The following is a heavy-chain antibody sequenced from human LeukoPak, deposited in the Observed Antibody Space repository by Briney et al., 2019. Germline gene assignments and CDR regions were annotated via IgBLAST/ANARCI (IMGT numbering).Heavy chain of an antibody. J-gene: IGHJ6*02. CDR3: AKNTRYGSGSYKYGMDV. CDR1: GFTFNDFA. D-gene: IGHD3-10*01. V-gene: IGHV3-23*01. CDR2: ITGSGGST. Sequence: GRSPRLSCAASGFTFNDFATHWGRHAPGKGLEWGSAITGSGGSTYYADSVKGRFTISRDNSKNTLYLQMNSLRAEDTAVYYCAKNTRYGSGSYKYGMDVWGQGTTVTVSS.